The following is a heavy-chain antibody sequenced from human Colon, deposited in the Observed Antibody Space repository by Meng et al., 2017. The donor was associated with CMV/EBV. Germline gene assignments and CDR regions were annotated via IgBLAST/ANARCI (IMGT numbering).Heavy chain of an antibody. V-gene: IGHV3-30*03. J-gene: IGHJ6*02. CDR2: ISYDGSNK. CDR3: ARDIRVAGPAGGCSSTSCYRYYYYGMDV. CDR1: GFTFRNFW. D-gene: IGHD2-2*02. Sequence: GESLKISCAVSGFTFRNFWMNWVRQAPGKGLEWVAVISYDGSNKYYADSVKGRFTISRDNSKNTLYLQMNSLRVEDTAVYYCARDIRVAGPAGGCSSTSCYRYYYYGMDVWGQGTTVTVSS.